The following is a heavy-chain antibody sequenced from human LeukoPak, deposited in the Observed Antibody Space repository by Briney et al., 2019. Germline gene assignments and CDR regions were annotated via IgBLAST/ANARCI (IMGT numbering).Heavy chain of an antibody. Sequence: PGGSLRLSCAASGFSFSSDGMHWVRRAPGKGLEWVAVISYDGTKKVYRDSVRGRFIISRDNSKNTLYLQMNTLRVEDTAVYHCVKEQSSGYYRVADYWGQGTLVTVSS. CDR3: VKEQSSGYYRVADY. V-gene: IGHV3-30*18. D-gene: IGHD6-19*01. CDR2: ISYDGTKK. CDR1: GFSFSSDG. J-gene: IGHJ4*02.